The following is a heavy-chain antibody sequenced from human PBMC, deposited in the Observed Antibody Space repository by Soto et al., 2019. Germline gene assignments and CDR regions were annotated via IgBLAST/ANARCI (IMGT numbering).Heavy chain of an antibody. CDR3: TTAFDIVVVPAAIPVDY. CDR1: GFTFSNAW. J-gene: IGHJ4*02. CDR2: IKSKTDGGTT. Sequence: GGSLRLSCAASGFTFSNAWMNWVRQAPGKGLEWVGRIKSKTDGGTTDYAAPVKGRFTISRDDSKNTLYLQMNSLKTEDTAVYYCTTAFDIVVVPAAIPVDYWGQGTLVTVSS. V-gene: IGHV3-15*07. D-gene: IGHD2-2*01.